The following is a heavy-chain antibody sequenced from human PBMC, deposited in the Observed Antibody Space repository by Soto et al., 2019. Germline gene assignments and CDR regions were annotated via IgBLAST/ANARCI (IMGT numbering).Heavy chain of an antibody. CDR2: MYHSGST. Sequence: PSETLSLTCAVSGGSISSGGYSWSWIRQPPGKGLEWIGYMYHSGSTYYNSSLKSRVTISIDRSKNQFSLKLSSVTAADTAVYYCARTPLLWGQGTLVTVSS. J-gene: IGHJ4*02. D-gene: IGHD1-26*01. CDR3: ARTPLL. CDR1: GGSISSGGYS. V-gene: IGHV4-30-2*01.